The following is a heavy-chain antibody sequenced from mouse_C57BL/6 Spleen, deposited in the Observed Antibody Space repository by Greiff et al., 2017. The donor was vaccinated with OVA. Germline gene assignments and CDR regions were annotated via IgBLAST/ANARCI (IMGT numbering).Heavy chain of an antibody. CDR3: ARGDSSGYVGFAY. J-gene: IGHJ3*01. V-gene: IGHV1-55*01. D-gene: IGHD3-2*02. Sequence: QVQLQQPGAELVKPGASVKMSCKASGYTFTSYWITWVKQRPGQGLEWIGDIYPGSGSTNYNEKFKSKATLTVDTSSSTAYMQLSSLTSEDSAVYYCARGDSSGYVGFAYWGQGTLVTVSA. CDR2: IYPGSGST. CDR1: GYTFTSYW.